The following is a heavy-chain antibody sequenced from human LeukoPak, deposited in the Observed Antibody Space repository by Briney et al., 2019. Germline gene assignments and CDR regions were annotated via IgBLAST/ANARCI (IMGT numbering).Heavy chain of an antibody. CDR2: IYYSGRT. CDR3: ARIFYSSNIDY. D-gene: IGHD6-19*01. J-gene: IGHJ4*02. V-gene: IGHV4-39*07. Sequence: SETLSLTCTVSGGSISSSSYYWGWIRQPPEKGLECIGSIYYSGRTYYNPSLKSRVTISVGTSKNHFSLKLSSVTAADTAVYYCARIFYSSNIDYWGQGTLVTVSS. CDR1: GGSISSSSYY.